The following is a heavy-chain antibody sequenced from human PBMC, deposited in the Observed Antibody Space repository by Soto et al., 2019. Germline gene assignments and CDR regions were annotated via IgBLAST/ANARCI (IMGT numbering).Heavy chain of an antibody. CDR3: AREGQPAALTTPIN. J-gene: IGHJ4*01. V-gene: IGHV3-30*04. CDR2: ISYDGGKK. CDR1: GFNFSSYA. D-gene: IGHD6-13*01. Sequence: GGSLRLSCAASGFNFSSYAMHWVRQAPGKGLEWVAVISYDGGKKYYADSVKGRFTISRDNSKNTLYVEMNSLSAEDTAVYYCAREGQPAALTTPINWGDGTMVTGYS.